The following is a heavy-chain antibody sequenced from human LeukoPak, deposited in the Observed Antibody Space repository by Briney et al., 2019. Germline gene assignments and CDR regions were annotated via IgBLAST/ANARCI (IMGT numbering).Heavy chain of an antibody. V-gene: IGHV4-34*01. Sequence: PSETLSPTCAVYGGSFSGYYWSWIRQPPGKGLEWIGEINHSGSTNYNPSLKSRVTISVDTSKNQFSLKLSSVTAADTAVYYCARVAHYYGSGSYYNSSWFDPWGQGTLVTVSS. D-gene: IGHD3-10*01. CDR2: INHSGST. CDR1: GGSFSGYY. J-gene: IGHJ5*02. CDR3: ARVAHYYGSGSYYNSSWFDP.